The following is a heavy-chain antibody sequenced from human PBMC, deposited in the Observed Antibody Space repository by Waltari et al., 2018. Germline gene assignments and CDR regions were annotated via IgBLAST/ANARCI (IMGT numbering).Heavy chain of an antibody. V-gene: IGHV3-53*01. CDR2: MYRGGST. J-gene: IGHJ2*01. CDR1: GLPVINTS. CDR3: ARGGLTATTKYAPWYFDL. Sequence: EVQLVDSGGCFIHPGWSLRLSCAASGLPVINTSMPWVRPGPGKGLEWVSIMYRGGSTYYADAVWGRFTASENNSKNTLDLQMDRLRAEDTAVYYCARGGLTATTKYAPWYFDLWGRGTLVTVSS. D-gene: IGHD1-7*01.